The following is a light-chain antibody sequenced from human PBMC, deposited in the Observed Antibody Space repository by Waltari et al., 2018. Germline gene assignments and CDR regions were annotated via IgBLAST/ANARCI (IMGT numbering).Light chain of an antibody. J-gene: IGLJ2*01. V-gene: IGLV1-47*01. CDR3: ASWDESLSGFVV. CDR2: RND. CDR1: TSNIVSNY. Sequence: QSGLTQPPSASGTPGQRVILSCSGSTSNIVSNYVYWYQHVPGPAPTLLIYRNDQRPAGVPDRFSGSKSGASASLAISGLRSEDEAHYFCASWDESLSGFVVFGGGTKLTVL.